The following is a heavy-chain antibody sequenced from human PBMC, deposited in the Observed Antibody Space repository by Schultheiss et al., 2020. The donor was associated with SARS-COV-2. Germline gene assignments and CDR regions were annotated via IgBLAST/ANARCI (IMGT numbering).Heavy chain of an antibody. V-gene: IGHV5-51*01. CDR3: ARQEGMTNWYFDL. CDR2: IYPGDSDT. Sequence: GESLKISCKGSGYSITRDWSGWVRQMPGKGLEWMGIIYPGDSDTRYSPSFQGQVTISADKSISTAYLQWSSLKASDTAMYYCARQEGMTNWYFDLWGRGTLVTVSS. J-gene: IGHJ2*01. CDR1: GYSITRDW. D-gene: IGHD4-11*01.